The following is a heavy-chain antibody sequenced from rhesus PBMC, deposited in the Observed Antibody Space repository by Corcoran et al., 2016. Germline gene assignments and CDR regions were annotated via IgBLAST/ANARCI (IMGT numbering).Heavy chain of an antibody. CDR2: ISPYNGNK. V-gene: IGHV1-1*01. Sequence: QVQLVQSGAEIKQPGASVKLSCKASGYTFTSYSMHWVRQAPGQGLEWIGLISPYNGNKDYAKNFEGRGTKTADTATGTGYMELSSLRSEDTAVYYCTRGWSSSIQYVEFWGQGALVTVSS. CDR3: TRGWSSSIQYVEF. D-gene: IGHD4-29*01. J-gene: IGHJ1*01. CDR1: GYTFTSYS.